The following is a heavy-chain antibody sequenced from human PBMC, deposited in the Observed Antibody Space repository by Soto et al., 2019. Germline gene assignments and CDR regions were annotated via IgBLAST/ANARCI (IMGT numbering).Heavy chain of an antibody. CDR3: ARDKTTYYYDSSAPNDAFDI. D-gene: IGHD3-22*01. V-gene: IGHV3-21*01. CDR1: GFTFSSYS. Sequence: GGSLRLSCAASGFTFSSYSMNWVRQAPGKGLEWVSSISSSSSYIYYADSVKGRSTISRDNAKNSLYLQMNSLRAEDTAVYYCARDKTTYYYDSSAPNDAFDIWGQGTMVTVSS. CDR2: ISSSSSYI. J-gene: IGHJ3*02.